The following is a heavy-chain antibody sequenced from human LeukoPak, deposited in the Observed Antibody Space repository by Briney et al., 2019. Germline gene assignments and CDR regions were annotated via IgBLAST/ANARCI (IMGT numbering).Heavy chain of an antibody. CDR3: ARRGYNALSY. Sequence: HGESLKISCKGSGYSFTNFWIGWVRQMPGKGLEWMGIIYPGDSDTRYSPSFRGQVTISADKSISTAYLQWSSLKASDTAMYYCARRGYNALSYWGQGTLVTVSS. J-gene: IGHJ4*02. V-gene: IGHV5-51*01. CDR1: GYSFTNFW. D-gene: IGHD5-24*01. CDR2: IYPGDSDT.